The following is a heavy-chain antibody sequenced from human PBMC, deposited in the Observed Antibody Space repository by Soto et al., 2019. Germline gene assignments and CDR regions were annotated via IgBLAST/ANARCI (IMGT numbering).Heavy chain of an antibody. CDR2: IYYSGST. D-gene: IGHD6-6*01. Sequence: PSETLSLTCTVSGGSISSGGYYWSWIRHHPGKGLEWIGYIYYSGSTYYNPSLKSRVTISVDTSKNQFSLKLSSVTAADTAVYYCARAEYSSSSLLFDPWGKGTLVTVSS. V-gene: IGHV4-31*03. CDR3: ARAEYSSSSLLFDP. J-gene: IGHJ5*02. CDR1: GGSISSGGYY.